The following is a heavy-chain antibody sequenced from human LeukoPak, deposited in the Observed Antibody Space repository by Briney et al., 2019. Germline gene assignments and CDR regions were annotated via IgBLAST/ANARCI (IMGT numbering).Heavy chain of an antibody. V-gene: IGHV3-15*01. CDR3: TTDLSGYYYPLDY. CDR2: IKSKTDGGTT. Sequence: PGGSLRLSCAASGFTFSNAWMSWVRQAPGKGLEWVGRIKSKTDGGTTDYAAPVKGRFTISRDDSKNTLYLQMNSLKTEDTAVYYCTTDLSGYYYPLDYWGQGTLVTVSS. J-gene: IGHJ4*02. D-gene: IGHD3-22*01. CDR1: GFTFSNAW.